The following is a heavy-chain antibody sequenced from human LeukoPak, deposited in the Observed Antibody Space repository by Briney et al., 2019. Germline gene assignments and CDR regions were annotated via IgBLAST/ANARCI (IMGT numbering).Heavy chain of an antibody. V-gene: IGHV1-8*03. CDR2: MNPNSGNT. CDR3: ARAHLPRGSTSYLDY. D-gene: IGHD2-2*01. Sequence: GSSVKVSCKASGGTFSSYAISWVRQATGQGLEWMVWMNPNSGNTGYAQKFQGRVTITRNTSISTAYMELSSLRSEDTAVYYCARAHLPRGSTSYLDYWGQGTLVTVSS. CDR1: GGTFSSYA. J-gene: IGHJ4*02.